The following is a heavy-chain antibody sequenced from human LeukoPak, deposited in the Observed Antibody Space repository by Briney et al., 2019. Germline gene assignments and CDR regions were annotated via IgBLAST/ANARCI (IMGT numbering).Heavy chain of an antibody. V-gene: IGHV1-2*02. J-gene: IGHJ5*02. CDR3: ARDPGSSHRWNWFDP. Sequence: ASVKVSCKASGYTFTASYIHWVRQAPGQGPEWMGWINPNNGATDYGKNFQGRVTMTRDTSITTAYMELSRLISDDTAVYYCARDPGSSHRWNWFDPWGQGTLVTVSS. CDR1: GYTFTASY. D-gene: IGHD1-26*01. CDR2: INPNNGAT.